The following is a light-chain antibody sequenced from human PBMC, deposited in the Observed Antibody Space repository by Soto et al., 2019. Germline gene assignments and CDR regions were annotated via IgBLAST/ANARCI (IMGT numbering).Light chain of an antibody. CDR1: RSVSIY. V-gene: IGKV3-11*01. Sequence: EIVLTQSPATLSLSPGERATLSCRASRSVSIYLAWYQQKPGQAPRLLIYDASNRATGIPARFSASGSGTDFTLTISSLEPEDSAVYYCQQRGNWITFGPGTRLEIK. J-gene: IGKJ5*01. CDR3: QQRGNWIT. CDR2: DAS.